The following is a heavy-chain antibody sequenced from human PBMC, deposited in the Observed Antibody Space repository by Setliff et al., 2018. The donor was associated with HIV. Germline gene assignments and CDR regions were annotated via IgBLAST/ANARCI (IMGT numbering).Heavy chain of an antibody. CDR2: IFYSGTT. D-gene: IGHD6-13*01. CDR3: ARGPIRYPSGVRWFLGVESWYSGIDY. Sequence: SSETLSLTCSVSGASISSSSYYWGWIRQPPGKGLECIGSIFYSGTTYYNPSLKSRVTISVDTSKNQFSLKLSSVTAADTAVYFCARGPIRYPSGVRWFLGVESWYSGIDYWGQGTRVTVS. CDR1: GASISSSSYY. V-gene: IGHV4-39*01. J-gene: IGHJ4*02.